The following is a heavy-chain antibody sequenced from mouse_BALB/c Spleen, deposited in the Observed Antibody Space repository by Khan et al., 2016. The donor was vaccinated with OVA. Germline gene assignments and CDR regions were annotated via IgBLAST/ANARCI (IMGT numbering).Heavy chain of an antibody. V-gene: IGHV1-63*01. CDR3: ARSGGYSYYWYFDV. D-gene: IGHD2-3*01. Sequence: QIQLVQSGTELVRPGTSVKISCKASGYAFTNYWLGWVKQRPGHGLEWIGNIYPGSGHTYYNEKFKVKATLTADKSSSTAYMQLSSLTSEDSAGYFCARSGGYSYYWYFDVWGAGTTVTVSA. CDR2: IYPGSGHT. CDR1: GYAFTNYW. J-gene: IGHJ1*01.